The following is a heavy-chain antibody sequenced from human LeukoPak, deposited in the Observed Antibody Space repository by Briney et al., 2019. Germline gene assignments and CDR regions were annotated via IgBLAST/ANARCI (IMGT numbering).Heavy chain of an antibody. J-gene: IGHJ3*02. D-gene: IGHD3-3*01. CDR1: GGSFSGYY. V-gene: IGHV4-34*01. Sequence: PSETLSLTCAVYGGSFSGYYWSWIRQPPGKGLEWIGEINHSGSTNYNPSLKSRVTISVDTSKNQFSLKLSSVTAADTAVYYCARGRGGTIFGVGRFYAFDIWGQGTMVTVSS. CDR3: ARGRGGTIFGVGRFYAFDI. CDR2: INHSGST.